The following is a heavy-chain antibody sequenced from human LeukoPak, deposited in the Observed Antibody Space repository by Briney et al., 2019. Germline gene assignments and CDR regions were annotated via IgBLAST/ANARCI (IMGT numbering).Heavy chain of an antibody. CDR1: GYTLTELF. D-gene: IGHD6-19*01. V-gene: IGHV1-24*01. Sequence: EASVKVSCKVSGYTLTELFMHWVRQAPGKGLEWMGGFDPEDGETIYAQKFQGRVTMTEDTSTDTAYMELSSLRSEDTAVYYCATALSYSSGWYNVAFDIWGQGTMVTVSS. J-gene: IGHJ3*02. CDR3: ATALSYSSGWYNVAFDI. CDR2: FDPEDGET.